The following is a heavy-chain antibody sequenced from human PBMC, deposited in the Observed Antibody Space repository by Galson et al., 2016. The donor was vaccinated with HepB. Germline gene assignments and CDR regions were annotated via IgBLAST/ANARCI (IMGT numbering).Heavy chain of an antibody. Sequence: CAISGDSVSSDSAAWNWIRQSPSRGLEWLGRTYYRSKWYNDYAVSVKSRITINPDKSKNQFSLQLHSVTPEEAAVYYCARESQQLYYFDYWAQGTLVTVAS. CDR3: ARESQQLYYFDY. J-gene: IGHJ4*02. V-gene: IGHV6-1*01. CDR1: GDSVSSDSAA. D-gene: IGHD6-13*01. CDR2: TYYRSKWYN.